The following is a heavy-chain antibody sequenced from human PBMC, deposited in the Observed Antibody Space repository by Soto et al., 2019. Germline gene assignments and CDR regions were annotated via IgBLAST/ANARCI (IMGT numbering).Heavy chain of an antibody. Sequence: GGSLRLSCAASGFTFISYAMSWVRQAPGKGLEWVSAISGSGGSTYYADSVKGRFTISRDNSKNTLYLQMNSLRAEDTAVYYCAKDRLYGVVVVAAILGYWGQGTLVTVSS. V-gene: IGHV3-23*01. CDR2: ISGSGGST. CDR1: GFTFISYA. D-gene: IGHD2-15*01. J-gene: IGHJ4*02. CDR3: AKDRLYGVVVVAAILGY.